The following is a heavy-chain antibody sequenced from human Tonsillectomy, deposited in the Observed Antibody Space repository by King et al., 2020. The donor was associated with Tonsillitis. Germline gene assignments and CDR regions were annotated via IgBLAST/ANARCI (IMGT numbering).Heavy chain of an antibody. CDR3: AHSRGYSGYDPFDY. CDR2: INPKSGGT. Sequence: VQLVESGAEVKKPGASVKVSCKASGYTFTGYYVHWVRQAPGQGLEWMGWINPKSGGTHYAQKFLGRVTMTRDTSSGTGYMELSRLRSDDTAVFDCAHSRGYSGYDPFDYWGQGTLVTVSS. D-gene: IGHD5-12*01. V-gene: IGHV1-2*02. J-gene: IGHJ4*02. CDR1: GYTFTGYY.